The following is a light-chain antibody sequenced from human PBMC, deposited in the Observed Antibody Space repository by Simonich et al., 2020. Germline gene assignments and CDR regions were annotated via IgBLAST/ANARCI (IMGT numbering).Light chain of an antibody. CDR2: EDN. CDR1: SGSIASHY. V-gene: IGLV6-57*03. J-gene: IGLJ3*02. Sequence: NFMLTQPHSVSESPGKTVTISCTRSSGSIASHYVQWYQQRPGSAPTTVIYEDNQRPSGVPDQFSGSIDSSSNSASLTISGLKTEDEADYYCQSYDSSNWVFGGGTKLTVL. CDR3: QSYDSSNWV.